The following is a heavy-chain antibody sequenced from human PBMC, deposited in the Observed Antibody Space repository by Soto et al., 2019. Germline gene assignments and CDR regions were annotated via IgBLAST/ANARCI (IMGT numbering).Heavy chain of an antibody. CDR2: INHSGST. J-gene: IGHJ4*02. CDR1: GGSFSGYY. Sequence: QVQLHQWGAGLLKPSETLSLTCAVYGGSFSGYYWSWIRQPPGKGLEWIGEINHSGSTNYNPSLKSRVTISVDTSKNQFSLKLSSVTAADTAVYYCARRRNYYGSGSWNYWGQGTLVTVSS. D-gene: IGHD3-10*01. V-gene: IGHV4-34*01. CDR3: ARRRNYYGSGSWNY.